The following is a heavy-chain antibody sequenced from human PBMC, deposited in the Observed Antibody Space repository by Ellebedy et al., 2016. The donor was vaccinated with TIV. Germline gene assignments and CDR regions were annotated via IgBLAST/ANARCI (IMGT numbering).Heavy chain of an antibody. J-gene: IGHJ4*02. D-gene: IGHD4-17*01. V-gene: IGHV3-23*01. Sequence: PGGSLRLSCAASGFTFSNHGMSWVRQAPGKGLEWVSGIRGSGGSTHYADSVKGRFTISRDNSGNTLYLQMNGLRAEDTAVYYCAKDIFYGDYSFDSWGQGTLVTVSP. CDR2: IRGSGGST. CDR3: AKDIFYGDYSFDS. CDR1: GFTFSNHG.